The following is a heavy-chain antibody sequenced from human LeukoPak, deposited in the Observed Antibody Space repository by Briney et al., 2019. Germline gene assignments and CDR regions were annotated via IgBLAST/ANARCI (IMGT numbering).Heavy chain of an antibody. J-gene: IGHJ6*02. V-gene: IGHV3-21*01. Sequence: GGSLRLSCAASGFTFSSYSMNWVRQAPGKGLEWVSSISSSSSYIYYADSVKGRFTISRDNAKNSLYLQMNSLRAEDTAVYYCAREGPHSSGKRYYCGMDVWGQGTTVTVSS. CDR1: GFTFSSYS. CDR3: AREGPHSSGKRYYCGMDV. D-gene: IGHD6-19*01. CDR2: ISSSSSYI.